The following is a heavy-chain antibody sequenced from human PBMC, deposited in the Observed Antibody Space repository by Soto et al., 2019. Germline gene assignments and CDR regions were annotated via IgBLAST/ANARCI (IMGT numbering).Heavy chain of an antibody. J-gene: IGHJ6*03. Sequence: PGGSLRLSCAASGFTFSSYWMHWVRQAPGKGLEWVSRIISDGSSTYFADSVKGRFTISRDNSKNTLYLQMNSLRAEDMAVYYCARADGDPYYYYYMDVWGKGTTVTVSS. CDR1: GFTFSSYW. CDR3: ARADGDPYYYYYMDV. V-gene: IGHV3-74*01. D-gene: IGHD4-17*01. CDR2: IISDGSST.